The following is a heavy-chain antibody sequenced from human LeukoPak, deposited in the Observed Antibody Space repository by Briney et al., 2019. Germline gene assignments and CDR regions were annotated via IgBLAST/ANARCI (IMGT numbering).Heavy chain of an antibody. D-gene: IGHD1-26*01. CDR2: ISSSGRTI. Sequence: PGGSLRLSCAASGFSLSDLSMNWVRQAPGKGLEWLSYISSSGRTIYYADSVKGRFTISRGNAKNTLFLQMNSLRVEDTAVYYCVRDWSQSGDFGYWGQGTLVTVSS. J-gene: IGHJ4*02. CDR3: VRDWSQSGDFGY. CDR1: GFSLSDLS. V-gene: IGHV3-48*04.